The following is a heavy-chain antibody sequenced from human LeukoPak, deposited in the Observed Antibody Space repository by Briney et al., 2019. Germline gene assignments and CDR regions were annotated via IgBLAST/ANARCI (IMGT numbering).Heavy chain of an antibody. Sequence: PSETLSLTCTVSGGSISSSSYYWGWIRQPPGKELEWIGTIYYRGNTFYNPSLKSRVSISVDTSKNQFSLNLSSVTAADTAVYYCARLQSGSYYVYAFDIWGQGTMVTVSS. V-gene: IGHV4-39*01. D-gene: IGHD1-26*01. CDR2: IYYRGNT. J-gene: IGHJ3*02. CDR3: ARLQSGSYYVYAFDI. CDR1: GGSISSSSYY.